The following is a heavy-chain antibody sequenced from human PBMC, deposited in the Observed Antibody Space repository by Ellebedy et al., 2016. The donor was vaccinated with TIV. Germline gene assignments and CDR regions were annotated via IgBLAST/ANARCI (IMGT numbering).Heavy chain of an antibody. Sequence: GESLKISCAASGFTFSSYGMHWVSQAPGEGLEWVAVISYDGSDKYYADLVKGRFTISRDNSKNTLYLQMNSLRDEETALYYCAKGEGGSYWKWGQGTLVTVSS. J-gene: IGHJ4*02. CDR3: AKGEGGSYWK. V-gene: IGHV3-30*18. CDR2: ISYDGSDK. D-gene: IGHD1-26*01. CDR1: GFTFSSYG.